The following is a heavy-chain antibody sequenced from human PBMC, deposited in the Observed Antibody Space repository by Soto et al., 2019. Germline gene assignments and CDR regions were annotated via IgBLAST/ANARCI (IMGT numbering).Heavy chain of an antibody. J-gene: IGHJ5*02. D-gene: IGHD1-26*01. CDR2: ISATGGLK. CDR1: GFTFTNYA. Sequence: GGSLRLSCAASGFTFTNYAMTWVRQSPGKGLQWVSGISATGGLKYYADSVQGRFTISRDNSKNTLYLQMDSLRDEDTAIYYCAREVGAPSGWLDPWGQGTQVTVSS. V-gene: IGHV3-23*01. CDR3: AREVGAPSGWLDP.